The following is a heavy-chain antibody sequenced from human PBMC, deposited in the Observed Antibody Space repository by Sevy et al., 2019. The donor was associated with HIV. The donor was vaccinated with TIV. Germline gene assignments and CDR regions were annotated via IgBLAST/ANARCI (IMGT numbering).Heavy chain of an antibody. J-gene: IGHJ4*02. Sequence: GGSLRLSCAASGFTFSSYGMHWVRQAPGKGLEWVAVIWYDGSNKYYADSVKGRFTISRDNSKNTLYLQMNSLRAEDTAVYYCVRDLPDSYYDSSGYTFDYWGQRTLVTVSS. D-gene: IGHD3-22*01. CDR3: VRDLPDSYYDSSGYTFDY. CDR1: GFTFSSYG. CDR2: IWYDGSNK. V-gene: IGHV3-33*01.